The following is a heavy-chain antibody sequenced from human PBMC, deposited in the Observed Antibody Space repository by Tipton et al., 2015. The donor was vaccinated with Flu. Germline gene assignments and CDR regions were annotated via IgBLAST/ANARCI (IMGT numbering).Heavy chain of an antibody. CDR1: GGSITSYY. V-gene: IGHV4-59*08. CDR3: GRQAAFSSWTSPFDP. Sequence: TLSLTCTVSGGSITSYYWSWIRQTPGKGLEWIGYIYHNGGTKYSPSLKSRVTISVDTSKNEFSLRLRSVTDADTAVYYCGRQAAFSSWTSPFDPWGQGTLVTVSS. D-gene: IGHD6-6*01. CDR2: IYHNGGT. J-gene: IGHJ5*02.